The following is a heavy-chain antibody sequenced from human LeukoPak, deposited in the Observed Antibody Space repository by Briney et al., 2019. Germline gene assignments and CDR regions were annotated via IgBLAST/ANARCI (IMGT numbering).Heavy chain of an antibody. Sequence: SETLSLTCSVSGGSISSSSYYWGWIRQPPGKGLEWIGSIYYSGSTNYNPSLKSRVTISVDTSKNQFSLKLSSVTAADTAVYYCARGRGSEGYWGQGTLVTVSS. CDR3: ARGRGSEGY. CDR1: GGSISSSSYY. V-gene: IGHV4-39*07. J-gene: IGHJ4*02. CDR2: IYYSGST.